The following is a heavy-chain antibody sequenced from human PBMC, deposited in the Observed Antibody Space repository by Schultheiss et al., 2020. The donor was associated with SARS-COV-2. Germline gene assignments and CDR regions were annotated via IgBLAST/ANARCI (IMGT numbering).Heavy chain of an antibody. CDR2: INHSGST. CDR3: AKAFYGDYGHFDY. D-gene: IGHD4-17*01. Sequence: GSLRLSCAASGFTFGSYAMSWVRQAPGKGLEWIGEINHSGSTNYNPSLNSRITISLDMSKNQFSLRLTSVTAADAAVYFCAKAFYGDYGHFDYWGQGTLVTVSS. CDR1: GFTFGSYA. V-gene: IGHV4-34*01. J-gene: IGHJ4*02.